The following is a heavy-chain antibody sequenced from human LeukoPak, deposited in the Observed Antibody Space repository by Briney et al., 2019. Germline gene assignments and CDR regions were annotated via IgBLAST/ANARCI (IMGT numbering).Heavy chain of an antibody. CDR2: IASDGSST. CDR1: GLTFSSYW. D-gene: IGHD2-2*01. J-gene: IGHJ6*02. V-gene: IGHV3-74*01. Sequence: GGSLRLSCAASGLTFSSYWMNWVRQAPGKGLVWVSRIASDGSSTTYADSVKGRFSISRDNAKNTLYLQMNSLRAEDTAVYYCARDSRSGDYHYYYYGMDVWGQGTTVTVSS. CDR3: ARDSRSGDYHYYYYGMDV.